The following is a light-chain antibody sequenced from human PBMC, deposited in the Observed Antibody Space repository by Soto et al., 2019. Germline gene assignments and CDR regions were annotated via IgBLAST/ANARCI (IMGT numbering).Light chain of an antibody. Sequence: EIVMTQSPAPLSVSPGERATLSCRASQSVRSNLAWYQQKPGQAPRLLIYGASSRATGIPDRFSGSGSGTDFTLTISRLEPEDFAVYYCQQYGSSRTLGQGTKVDIK. CDR3: QQYGSSRT. V-gene: IGKV3-20*01. CDR2: GAS. J-gene: IGKJ1*01. CDR1: QSVRSN.